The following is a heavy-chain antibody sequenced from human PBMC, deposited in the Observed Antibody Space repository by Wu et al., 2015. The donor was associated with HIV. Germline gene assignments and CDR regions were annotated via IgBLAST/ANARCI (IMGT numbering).Heavy chain of an antibody. D-gene: IGHD4-23*01. J-gene: IGHJ4*02. V-gene: IGHV1-69*12. CDR3: ARPWQLRNGWPFFDY. Sequence: QVQLVQSGAEVKKPGSSVKVSCKASGDTFNIFAINWVRQAPGQGLEWMGGFIPAFHTTDYAGKFQGRVTVSADDSTNTAYMELKSLTSEDTAVYYCARPWQLRNGWPFFDYWGQGTLITSPQ. CDR1: GDTFNIFA. CDR2: FIPAFHTT.